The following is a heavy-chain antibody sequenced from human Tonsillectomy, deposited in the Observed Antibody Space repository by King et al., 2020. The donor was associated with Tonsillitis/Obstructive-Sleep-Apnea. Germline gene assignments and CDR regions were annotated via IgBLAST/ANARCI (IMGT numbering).Heavy chain of an antibody. CDR1: GVSISTSSSSYY. J-gene: IGHJ4*02. V-gene: IGHV4-39*07. CDR2: IYSSGST. Sequence: QLQESGPGLVKPSETLSLTCTVSGVSISTSSSSYYWGWIRQSPGKGLEWIGSIYSSGSTYYNPSLKSRVTISVVTSKNQFSLKLSSVTAADTAVYYCARAPDYWGQGTLVTVSS. CDR3: ARAPDY.